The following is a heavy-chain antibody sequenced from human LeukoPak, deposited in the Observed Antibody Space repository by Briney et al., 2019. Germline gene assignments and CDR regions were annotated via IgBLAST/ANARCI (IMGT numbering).Heavy chain of an antibody. CDR2: IQYDGNNK. V-gene: IGHV3-30*12. J-gene: IGHJ3*02. CDR3: AREWRSYGAFDI. CDR1: GFTFSKYG. D-gene: IGHD4-17*01. Sequence: GGSLRLSCAASGFTFSKYGMHWVRQAPGKGLGWLTFIQYDGNNKYYSDSVKGRFTISRDNSKNTLYLQMNNLRAEDTAVYYCAREWRSYGAFDIWGQGTMVTVSS.